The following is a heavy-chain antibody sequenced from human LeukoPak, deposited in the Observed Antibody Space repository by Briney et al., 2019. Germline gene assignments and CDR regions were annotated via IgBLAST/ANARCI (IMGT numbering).Heavy chain of an antibody. J-gene: IGHJ5*02. D-gene: IGHD2-15*01. CDR1: GGSISSGDYY. CDR2: IYYSGST. CDR3: ARATLHEIIMVAAATGWFDP. Sequence: SQTLSLTCTVSGGSISSGDYYWTWIRQPPGKGLEWIGYIYYSGSTYYNPSLKSRVTISVDTSKHKFSLKLRSVTAADTAVYYCARATLHEIIMVAAATGWFDPWGQGTLVTVSS. V-gene: IGHV4-30-4*01.